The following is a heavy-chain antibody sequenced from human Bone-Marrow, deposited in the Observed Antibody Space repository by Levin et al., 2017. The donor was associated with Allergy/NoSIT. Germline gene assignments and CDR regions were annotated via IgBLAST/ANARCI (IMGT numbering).Heavy chain of an antibody. Sequence: GGSLRLSCAASGFTFSSYAMHWVRQAPGKGLEWVAVISYDGSNKYYADSVKGRFTISRDNSKNTLYLQMNSLRAEDTAVYYCARDVRLRYFDWLSPLGPGSFWFDPWGQGTLVTVSS. J-gene: IGHJ5*02. CDR1: GFTFSSYA. CDR2: ISYDGSNK. V-gene: IGHV3-30-3*01. D-gene: IGHD3-9*01. CDR3: ARDVRLRYFDWLSPLGPGSFWFDP.